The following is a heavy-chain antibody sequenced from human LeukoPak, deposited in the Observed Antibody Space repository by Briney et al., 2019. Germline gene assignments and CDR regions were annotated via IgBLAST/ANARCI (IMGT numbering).Heavy chain of an antibody. Sequence: SETLSLTCTVSGGSLSSYYWSWVRQPPGKGLEWIAYIYDIGSINYNPSLKSRVTISLDTSKNQFSLKLSSVTAADTAVYYCAGHHPRNTVDFWGQGTLVTVSS. V-gene: IGHV4-59*08. CDR2: IYDIGSI. CDR3: AGHHPRNTVDF. D-gene: IGHD2/OR15-2a*01. J-gene: IGHJ4*02. CDR1: GGSLSSYY.